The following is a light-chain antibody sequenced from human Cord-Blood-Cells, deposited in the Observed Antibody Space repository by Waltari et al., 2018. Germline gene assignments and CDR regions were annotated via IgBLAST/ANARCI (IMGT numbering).Light chain of an antibody. Sequence: DIQMTQSPSSLSASVGDRVTITCRASQGISSYLNWYQQKPGKAPKLLIYAASSLQSGVPSRFSGSGSGTDFTLTISSLQPEDFATYYCQQSYSTAGTFGQGTKVEIK. J-gene: IGKJ1*01. CDR3: QQSYSTAGT. V-gene: IGKV1-39*01. CDR2: AAS. CDR1: QGISSY.